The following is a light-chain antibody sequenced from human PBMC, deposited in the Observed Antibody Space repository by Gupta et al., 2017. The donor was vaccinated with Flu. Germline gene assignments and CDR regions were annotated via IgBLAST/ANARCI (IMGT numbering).Light chain of an antibody. J-gene: IGLJ3*02. CDR2: FHSDSHK. CDR3: MIWSSNTLGV. Sequence: QPVLTQEPSSSASPGESARLTCALPGDMNVGGYTIYWYQQKPGSPPRYLLYFHSDSHKGQGSGVPSRFSGSKDASANTGILLISGLQSDDEADYYCMIWSSNTLGVFGGGTKLTVL. CDR1: GDMNVGGYT. V-gene: IGLV5-37*01.